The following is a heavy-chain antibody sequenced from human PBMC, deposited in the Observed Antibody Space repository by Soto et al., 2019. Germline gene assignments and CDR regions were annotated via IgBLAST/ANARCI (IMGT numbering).Heavy chain of an antibody. CDR3: ARSPTYYRSGSYSSSDY. CDR1: GGSISSGDYY. D-gene: IGHD3-10*01. J-gene: IGHJ4*02. Sequence: SETLSLTCTVSGGSISSGDYYWSWTRQPPGKGLEWSGYIYYIGSTYYNPSLKSRVTISVDTSKNQFSLKLSSVTAADTAVYYSARSPTYYRSGSYSSSDYWGPGTLVTASS. V-gene: IGHV4-30-4*01. CDR2: IYYIGST.